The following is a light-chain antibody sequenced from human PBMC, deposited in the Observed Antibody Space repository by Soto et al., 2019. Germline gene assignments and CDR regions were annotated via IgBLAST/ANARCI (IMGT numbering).Light chain of an antibody. J-gene: IGLJ1*01. CDR1: SSDVGAYYY. Sequence: QSALTQPPSASGSPGQSVTISCTGTSSDVGAYYYVSWYQQHSGKAPKLLLYEVFKRPSGVPDRFSGSKSGNTASLTVSGLQAEDEAYYYCSSFAGNSVVFGTGTKLTVL. CDR3: SSFAGNSVV. CDR2: EVF. V-gene: IGLV2-8*01.